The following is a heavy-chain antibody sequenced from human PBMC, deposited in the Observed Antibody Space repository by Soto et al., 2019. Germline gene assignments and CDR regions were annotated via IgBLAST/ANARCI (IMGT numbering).Heavy chain of an antibody. J-gene: IGHJ5*02. CDR3: ARVYTAIRSLRFDP. CDR1: GGSISSYY. CDR2: IYYSGST. Sequence: SETLSLTCTVSGGSISSYYWSWIRQPPGKGLEWIGYIYYSGSTNYNPSLKSRVTISVDTSKNQFSLKLSSVTAADTAVYYCARVYTAIRSLRFDPWGQGTLVTVSS. D-gene: IGHD5-18*01. V-gene: IGHV4-59*01.